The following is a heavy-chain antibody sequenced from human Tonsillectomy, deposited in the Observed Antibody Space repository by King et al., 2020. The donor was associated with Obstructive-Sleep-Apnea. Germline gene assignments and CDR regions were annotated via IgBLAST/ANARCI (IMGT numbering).Heavy chain of an antibody. V-gene: IGHV4-39*07. J-gene: IGHJ4*02. CDR1: GGSISSSSYY. CDR3: ARVISPPSWYFDY. Sequence: QLQESGPGLVKPSETLSLTCTVSGGSISSSSYYWGWIRQPPGKGLEWIGSIYYSGSTYYNPSLKSRVTISLDTSKNQFSLKLSSVTAADTAVYYCARVISPPSWYFDYWGQGTLVTVSS. D-gene: IGHD3/OR15-3a*01. CDR2: IYYSGST.